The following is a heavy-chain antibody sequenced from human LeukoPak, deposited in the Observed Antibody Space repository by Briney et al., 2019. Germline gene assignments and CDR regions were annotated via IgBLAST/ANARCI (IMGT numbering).Heavy chain of an antibody. CDR2: INPNSGGT. CDR3: ARDIIAAAEAALDYFDY. J-gene: IGHJ4*02. D-gene: IGHD6-13*01. Sequence: ASVKVSCKASGYTFTAYYMYWVRQAPGQGLEWMGWINPNSGGTNYAQSFQGRVTVTRDTSISTAYMELRSLRSDDTAVYYCARDIIAAAEAALDYFDYWGQGTLVTVSS. V-gene: IGHV1-2*02. CDR1: GYTFTAYY.